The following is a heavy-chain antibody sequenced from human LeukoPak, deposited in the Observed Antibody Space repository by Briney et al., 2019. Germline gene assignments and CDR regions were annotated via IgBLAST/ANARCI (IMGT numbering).Heavy chain of an antibody. CDR1: GFTFSSYA. CDR2: ISGSGGST. CDR3: AKVFLTYYDILTGYSYDY. Sequence: GGSLRLSCAASGFTFSSYAMSWVRQAPGKGLEWVSAISGSGGSTYYADSVKGRFTISRDNSKNTLYPQMNSLRAEDTAVYYCAKVFLTYYDILTGYSYDYWGQGTLVTVSS. J-gene: IGHJ4*02. V-gene: IGHV3-23*01. D-gene: IGHD3-9*01.